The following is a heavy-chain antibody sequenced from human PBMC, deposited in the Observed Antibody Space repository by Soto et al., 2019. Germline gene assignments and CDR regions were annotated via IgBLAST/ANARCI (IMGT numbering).Heavy chain of an antibody. Sequence: QVQLVQSGAEVKKPGSSVKVSCKASGGTFSSYAISWVRQAPGQGLEWMGGIIPIFGTANYAQKFQGRVTITADESTSTAYMELSSPRYEDTAVYYCARDRDYYDSSGYYPGYFDLWGRGTLVTVSS. CDR3: ARDRDYYDSSGYYPGYFDL. CDR1: GGTFSSYA. D-gene: IGHD3-22*01. J-gene: IGHJ2*01. CDR2: IIPIFGTA. V-gene: IGHV1-69*01.